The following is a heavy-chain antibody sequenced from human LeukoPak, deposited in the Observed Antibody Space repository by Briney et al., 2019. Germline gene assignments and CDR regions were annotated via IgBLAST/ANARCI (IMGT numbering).Heavy chain of an antibody. CDR1: GGSISSYY. CDR3: ARVSEKYSSGWYYFDH. D-gene: IGHD6-19*01. CDR2: IYYSGST. J-gene: IGHJ4*02. V-gene: IGHV4-59*01. Sequence: SETLSLTCTVSGGSISSYYWSWIRQPPGKGLEWIGYIYYSGSTNYNPSLKSRVTISVDTSKNQFSLKLSSVTAADTAVYYCARVSEKYSSGWYYFDHWGQGTPVTVSS.